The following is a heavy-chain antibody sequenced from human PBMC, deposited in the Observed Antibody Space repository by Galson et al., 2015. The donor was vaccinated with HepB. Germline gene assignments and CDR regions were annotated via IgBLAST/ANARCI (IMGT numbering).Heavy chain of an antibody. CDR3: AREGAGGGMAV. Sequence: SLRLSCAASEFTVSTNYMNWVRQAPGKGLEWASLIDSGARTYYAASVKGRFTIFRDNSKNTLYLHMNSLRAEDTAVYYCAREGAGGGMAVWGQGTTVTVSS. J-gene: IGHJ6*02. CDR1: EFTVSTNY. CDR2: IDSGART. V-gene: IGHV3-53*01. D-gene: IGHD3-16*01.